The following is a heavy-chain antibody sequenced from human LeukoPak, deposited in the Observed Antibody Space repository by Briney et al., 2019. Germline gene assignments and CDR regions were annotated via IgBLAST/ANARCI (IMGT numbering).Heavy chain of an antibody. V-gene: IGHV1-2*02. CDR2: INPNSGGA. CDR1: GYTFTGYY. J-gene: IGHJ6*02. Sequence: GASVKVSCKASGYTFTGYYMHWVRQAPGQGLEWMGWINPNSGGANYAQKFQGRVTMTRDTSISTAYMELSRLRSDDTAVYYCARDSFNYYGMDVWGQGTTVTVSS. CDR3: ARDSFNYYGMDV.